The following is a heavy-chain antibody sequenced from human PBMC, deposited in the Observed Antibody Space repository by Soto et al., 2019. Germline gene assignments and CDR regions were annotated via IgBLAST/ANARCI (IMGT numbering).Heavy chain of an antibody. D-gene: IGHD6-13*01. V-gene: IGHV1-18*01. CDR1: GYTFTSYG. CDR2: ISAYNGNT. Sequence: ASVKVSCKASGYTFTSYGISWVRQAPGQGLEWMGWISAYNGNTNYAQKLQGRVIMTTDTSTTTAYMELRSLRSDDTAVYFCERDHSIAATGTLDYWGPGTLVTVSS. J-gene: IGHJ4*02. CDR3: ERDHSIAATGTLDY.